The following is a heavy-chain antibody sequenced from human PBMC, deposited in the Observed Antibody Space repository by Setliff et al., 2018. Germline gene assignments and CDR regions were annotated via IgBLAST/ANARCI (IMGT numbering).Heavy chain of an antibody. J-gene: IGHJ4*02. CDR2: IYQSGTT. D-gene: IGHD1-1*01. Sequence: PSETLSLTCTVSGESIRSNNWWNWVRQPPGKGLEWIGDIYQSGTTNYNPSLKSRVTISADTSKNQFSLKLISMTAADTAVYYCATTGTYRYFDYWGQGTLVTVSS. V-gene: IGHV4-4*02. CDR3: ATTGTYRYFDY. CDR1: GESIRSNNW.